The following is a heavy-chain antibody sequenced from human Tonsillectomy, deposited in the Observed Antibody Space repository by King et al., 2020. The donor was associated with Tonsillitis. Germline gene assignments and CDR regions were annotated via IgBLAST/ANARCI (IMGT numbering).Heavy chain of an antibody. CDR2: IYYSGSA. V-gene: IGHV4-30-4*01. Sequence: LQLQESGPGLVKPSQTLSLTCTVSGGSISSGDYYWSWIRQPPGKGLEWIGYIYYSGSAYYNPSLKGRITISVDTSKNQFSLKLSSVTAADTAVYYCARERGSGLSGDLDGYFDYWGQGTLVTVSS. CDR3: ARERGSGLSGDLDGYFDY. D-gene: IGHD2-21*01. J-gene: IGHJ4*02. CDR1: GGSISSGDYY.